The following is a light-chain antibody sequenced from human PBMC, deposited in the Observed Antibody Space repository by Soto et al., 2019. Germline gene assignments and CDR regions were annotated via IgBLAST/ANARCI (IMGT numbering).Light chain of an antibody. CDR1: QTISSW. CDR2: KAS. V-gene: IGKV1-5*03. Sequence: IQMNQSPSTLSGSVGNRVTITCRASQTISSWLAWYQQKPGKAPKLLIYKASTLKSGVPSRFSGSGSGTEFTLTICSLQPDDFATYYCQQYNSYPLTFGQGT. J-gene: IGKJ1*01. CDR3: QQYNSYPLT.